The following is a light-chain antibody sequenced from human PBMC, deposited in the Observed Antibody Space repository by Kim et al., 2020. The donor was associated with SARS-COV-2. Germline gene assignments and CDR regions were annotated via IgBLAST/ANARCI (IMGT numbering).Light chain of an antibody. CDR3: QHFTSYSGT. J-gene: IGKJ2*01. CDR1: ENIKSY. V-gene: IGKV1-5*03. Sequence: SASVGDTVTITCQASENIKSYLSWFQVKPGKAPKLLIYRSSDLETGVPSRFTGSGYWTDFTLPISSLQPDDFATYYCQHFTSYSGTFGQGTKLEI. CDR2: RSS.